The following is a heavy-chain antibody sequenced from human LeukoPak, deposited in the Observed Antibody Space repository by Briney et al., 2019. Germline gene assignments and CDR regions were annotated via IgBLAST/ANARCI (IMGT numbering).Heavy chain of an antibody. CDR1: GFTVSSNY. D-gene: IGHD5-12*01. CDR2: THSGGST. CDR3: ARGVDIVAPDV. J-gene: IGHJ6*02. V-gene: IGHV3-53*01. Sequence: GGSLRLSCAASGFTVSSNYMTWVRQAPGKGLEWVSITHSGGSTYYADSVKGRFTISRDNSKNTLYLQMNSLRAEDTAVYYCARGVDIVAPDVWGQGTTVTVSS.